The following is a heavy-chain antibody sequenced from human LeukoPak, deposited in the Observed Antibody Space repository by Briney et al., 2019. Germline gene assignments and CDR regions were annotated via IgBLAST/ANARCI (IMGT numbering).Heavy chain of an antibody. J-gene: IGHJ4*02. CDR2: INQDGSDK. CDR1: GFTFSYYW. V-gene: IGHV3-7*01. Sequence: GGSLRLSCAASGFTFSYYWMSWVRQAPGKGLECVANINQDGSDKYYVDSVKGRFTISRDNTKNSLYLQMNSLRAEDTAVYYCVGGDYWGQGTLVTVSS. CDR3: VGGDY.